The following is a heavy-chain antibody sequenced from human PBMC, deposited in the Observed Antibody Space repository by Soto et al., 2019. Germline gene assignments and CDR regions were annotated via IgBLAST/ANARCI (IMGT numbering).Heavy chain of an antibody. D-gene: IGHD6-6*01. CDR3: ARLSRSSSSDTALAGYGMDV. V-gene: IGHV4-39*01. CDR2: IYFSGRN. CDR1: GGSISSHSHY. J-gene: IGHJ6*02. Sequence: SETLSLTCSVSGGSISSHSHYWGWIRQPPGKGLEWIGSIYFSGRNYYNTSLKSRVIMSVDTSKNQFSLKLSSVTAADTAVYYCARLSRSSSSDTALAGYGMDVWGQGTTVTVSS.